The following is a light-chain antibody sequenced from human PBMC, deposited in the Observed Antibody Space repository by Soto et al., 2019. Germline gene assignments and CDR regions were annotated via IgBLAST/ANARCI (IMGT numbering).Light chain of an antibody. CDR1: QSISSW. Sequence: IHMAHSPSTLSASLGDIVTITFRASQSISSWLAWYQQKPGKAPNLLIYDASSLESGVPSRFSGSGSGTVFTLPISSLQPDDFATYYCQQYHTLWTFGQGTRLEI. CDR2: DAS. CDR3: QQYHTLWT. J-gene: IGKJ5*01. V-gene: IGKV1-5*01.